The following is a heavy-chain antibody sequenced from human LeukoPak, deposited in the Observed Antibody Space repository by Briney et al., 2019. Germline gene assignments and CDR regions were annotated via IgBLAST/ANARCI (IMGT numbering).Heavy chain of an antibody. Sequence: PGGSLRLSCAASGFTFSSYGMHWVRQAPGKGLGWVAVIWYDGSNKYYADSVKGRFTISRDNSKNTLYLQMNSLRAEDTAVYYCARDYDYVWGSYRFLAYWGQGTLVTVSS. D-gene: IGHD3-16*02. CDR2: IWYDGSNK. CDR1: GFTFSSYG. J-gene: IGHJ4*02. V-gene: IGHV3-33*01. CDR3: ARDYDYVWGSYRFLAY.